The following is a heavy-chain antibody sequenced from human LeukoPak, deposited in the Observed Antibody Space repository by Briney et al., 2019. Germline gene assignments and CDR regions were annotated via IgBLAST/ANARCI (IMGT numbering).Heavy chain of an antibody. Sequence: SETLSLTCCVSGGSISTYYWSWIRQPAGKGLEGIGRIYASGGTNYNPSIKSLVTMSVDTSTNQFSLRLSSVTAADTAVYYCARRPNSGWYFDYWGQGTLVTVSS. D-gene: IGHD6-19*01. J-gene: IGHJ4*02. CDR1: GGSISTYY. V-gene: IGHV4-4*07. CDR3: ARRPNSGWYFDY. CDR2: IYASGGT.